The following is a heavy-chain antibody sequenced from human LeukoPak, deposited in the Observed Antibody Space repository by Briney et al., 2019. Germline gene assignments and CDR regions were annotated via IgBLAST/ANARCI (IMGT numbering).Heavy chain of an antibody. D-gene: IGHD2-2*01. J-gene: IGHJ4*02. CDR2: INPNSGGT. V-gene: IGHV1-2*02. Sequence: ASVKVSCKASGYTFTGYYMHWVRQAPGQGLEWMGWINPNSGGTNYAQKFQGRVTMTRDTSISTAYMELSRLRSDDTAVYYCARGYCSSTSCYPFDYWGQGTLVTVSP. CDR1: GYTFTGYY. CDR3: ARGYCSSTSCYPFDY.